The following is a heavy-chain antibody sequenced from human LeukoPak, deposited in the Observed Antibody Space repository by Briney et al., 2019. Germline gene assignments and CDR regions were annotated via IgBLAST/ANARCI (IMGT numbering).Heavy chain of an antibody. CDR2: INAGNGNT. CDR3: ARGYRGPYGMDV. Sequence: HRASVKVSCKASGYTFTSYAMHWVRQAPGQRLEWMGWINAGNGNTKYSQKFQGRVTITRDTSASTAYMELSSLRSEDTAVYYYARGYRGPYGMDVWGKGTTVTVSS. V-gene: IGHV1-3*01. J-gene: IGHJ6*04. CDR1: GYTFTSYA. D-gene: IGHD5-18*01.